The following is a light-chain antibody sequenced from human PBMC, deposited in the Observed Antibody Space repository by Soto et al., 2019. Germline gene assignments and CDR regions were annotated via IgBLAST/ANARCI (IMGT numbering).Light chain of an antibody. V-gene: IGLV2-14*01. CDR1: SSDVGGYNY. CDR2: DVS. J-gene: IGLJ1*01. CDR3: SSYTSSSSYV. Sequence: QSALTQPASVSGSPGQSITISCTGTSSDVGGYNYVSWYQQHPGKAPXLMIYDVSNRPSGVSXRFXGXXSXXXXXLXXSGLQAEDEADYYCSSYTSSSSYVFGTGTKLTVL.